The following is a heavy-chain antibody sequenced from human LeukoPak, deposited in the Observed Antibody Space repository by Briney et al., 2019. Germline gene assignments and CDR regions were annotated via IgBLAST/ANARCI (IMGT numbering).Heavy chain of an antibody. CDR1: GGSFSGYY. CDR2: INHSGST. Sequence: SETLSLTCAVYGGSFSGYYWSWIRQPPGKGLEWIGEINHSGSTNYNPSLKSRVTISVDTSKNQFSLKLSSVTAADTAVYYCARGGNLYGDYSYYYYYYGMDDWGQGTTVTVSS. D-gene: IGHD4-17*01. J-gene: IGHJ6*02. V-gene: IGHV4-34*01. CDR3: ARGGNLYGDYSYYYYYYGMDD.